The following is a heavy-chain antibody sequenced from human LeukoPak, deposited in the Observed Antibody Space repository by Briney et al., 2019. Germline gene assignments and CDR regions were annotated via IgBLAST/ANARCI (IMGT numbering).Heavy chain of an antibody. Sequence: SETLSLTCAVYGGSFSGYYWTWIRQPPGKGLEWIGEINHSGSTNYNPSLKSRVTISTDMSKNQFSLKLTSVTAADTAVYYCAKDPLLEWPHTNWFDPWGQGTLVTVSS. CDR1: GGSFSGYY. V-gene: IGHV4-34*01. CDR3: AKDPLLEWPHTNWFDP. D-gene: IGHD3-3*01. J-gene: IGHJ5*02. CDR2: INHSGST.